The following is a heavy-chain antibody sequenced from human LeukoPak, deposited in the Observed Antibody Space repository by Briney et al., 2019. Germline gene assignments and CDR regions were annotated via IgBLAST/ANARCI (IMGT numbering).Heavy chain of an antibody. CDR1: GFTFSNYA. V-gene: IGHV3-30*14. J-gene: IGHJ4*02. CDR2: ISYDGIIK. D-gene: IGHD1-26*01. CDR3: ASSVGGQWELRLIFDY. Sequence: PGGSLRLSCAVSGFTFSNYAIHWVRQAPGKGLEWVAFISYDGIIKYYADSVKGRFTISRDNSKNTPYLQMNSLRAEDTAVYYCASSVGGQWELRLIFDYWGQGTLVTVSS.